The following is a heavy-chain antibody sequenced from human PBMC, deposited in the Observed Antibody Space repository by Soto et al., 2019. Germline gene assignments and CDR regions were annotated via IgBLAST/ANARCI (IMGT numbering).Heavy chain of an antibody. V-gene: IGHV1-3*01. Sequence: QVQLVQSGAEVKKPGASVKVSCKASGYTFTSYAMHWVRQAPGQRLEWMGWINAGNGNTKYSQKFQGRVTSTRDTTASTAYMELCRMKSEDTAVYFCARDSDIVATMTEAYYFDCWGQGTLVTVSS. CDR2: INAGNGNT. CDR1: GYTFTSYA. CDR3: ARDSDIVATMTEAYYFDC. J-gene: IGHJ4*02. D-gene: IGHD5-12*01.